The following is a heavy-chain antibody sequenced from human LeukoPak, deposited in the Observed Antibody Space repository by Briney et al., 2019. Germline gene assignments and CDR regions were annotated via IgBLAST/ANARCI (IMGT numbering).Heavy chain of an antibody. J-gene: IGHJ4*02. CDR2: IYTNENT. CDR3: ARQAYYSGSGSWTGFDY. V-gene: IGHV4-4*09. Sequence: SETLSLTCTVSGGSISGYYWSWIRQPPGKGLEWIGYIYTNENTNYNPSVKSRVAMSVDTSKHQFSLRLSSVTAAATAVYYCARQAYYSGSGSWTGFDYWGQGTLVTVSS. CDR1: GGSISGYY. D-gene: IGHD3-10*01.